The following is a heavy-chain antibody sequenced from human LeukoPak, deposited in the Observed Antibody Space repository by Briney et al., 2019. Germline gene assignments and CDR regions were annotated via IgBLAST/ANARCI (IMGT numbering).Heavy chain of an antibody. D-gene: IGHD6-19*01. CDR2: ISSRGTIM. CDR1: GFSFSDYY. Sequence: PGGSLRLSCAASGFSFSDYYMSWIRQAPGKGLEWVSYISSRGTIMYYADSVKGRFTISRDNAKNSLYLQMNSLRAEDTAVYYCAREPPESVTGAGAPLDYWGQGTLVTVSS. CDR3: AREPPESVTGAGAPLDY. V-gene: IGHV3-11*01. J-gene: IGHJ4*02.